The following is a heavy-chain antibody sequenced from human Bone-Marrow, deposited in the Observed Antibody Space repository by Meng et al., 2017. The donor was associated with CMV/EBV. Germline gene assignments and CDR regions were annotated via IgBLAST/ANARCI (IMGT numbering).Heavy chain of an antibody. D-gene: IGHD2-2*01. CDR1: GYTFTGYY. CDR2: ISAYNGNT. V-gene: IGHV1-18*04. J-gene: IGHJ5*02. Sequence: ASVKVSCTASGYTFTGYYMHWVRQAPGQGLEWMGWISAYNGNTNYAQKLQGRVTMTTDTSTSTAYMALRSLRSSDTAVYYCATLEAISAAPRGGWFAPWAQGTRVTCSS. CDR3: ATLEAISAAPRGGWFAP.